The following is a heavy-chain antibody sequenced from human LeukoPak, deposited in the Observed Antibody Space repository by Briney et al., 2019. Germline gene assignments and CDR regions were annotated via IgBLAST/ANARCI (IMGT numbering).Heavy chain of an antibody. V-gene: IGHV4-61*02. CDR1: GGSISSGSYF. J-gene: IGHJ4*02. CDR2: IYTSGST. CDR3: ARVRWPTTHFDY. Sequence: KPSETLSLTCTVSGGSISSGSYFRSWIRQPAGKGLEWIGRIYTSGSTNYNPSLKSRVTISVDTSKNQFSLKLSSVTAADTAVYYCARVRWPTTHFDYWGQGTLVTVSS. D-gene: IGHD1-1*01.